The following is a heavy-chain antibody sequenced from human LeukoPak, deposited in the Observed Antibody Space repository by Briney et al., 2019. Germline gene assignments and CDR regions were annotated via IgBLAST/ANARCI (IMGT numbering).Heavy chain of an antibody. CDR3: ASAYYDSSAPVY. Sequence: SVKVSCKASGGTFSSYAISWVRQAPGQGLEWMGRIIPIFGTANYAQKFQGRVTITTDESTSTAYMELSSLRSEDTAVYYCASAYYDSSAPVYWGQGTLVTVSS. D-gene: IGHD3-22*01. CDR2: IIPIFGTA. J-gene: IGHJ4*02. V-gene: IGHV1-69*05. CDR1: GGTFSSYA.